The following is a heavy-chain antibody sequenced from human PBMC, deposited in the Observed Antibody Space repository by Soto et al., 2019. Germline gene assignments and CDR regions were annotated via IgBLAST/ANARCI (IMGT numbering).Heavy chain of an antibody. J-gene: IGHJ4*02. CDR3: ARDCGGDCYSVLAFDY. V-gene: IGHV4-59*01. CDR2: IYYSGST. D-gene: IGHD2-21*02. Sequence: SETLSLTCTVSGGSISSCYWSWIRQPPGKGLEWIGYIYYSGSTNYNPSLKSRVTISVDTSKNQFSLKLSSVTAADTAVYYCARDCGGDCYSVLAFDYWGQGTLVTVSS. CDR1: GGSISSCY.